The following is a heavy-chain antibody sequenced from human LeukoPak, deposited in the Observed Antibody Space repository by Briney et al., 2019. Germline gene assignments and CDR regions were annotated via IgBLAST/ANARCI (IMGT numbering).Heavy chain of an antibody. Sequence: TGRSLGLSCSASGFTFSGYGMHWVRQAPGKGLEWVAVIWYDGSNKYYADSVKGRFTISRDNSKNTLYLQMNSLRADDTAVYYCARDSGGGPDTSGYSGYWGQGTLVTVSS. CDR2: IWYDGSNK. CDR1: GFTFSGYG. V-gene: IGHV3-33*01. CDR3: ARDSGGGPDTSGYSGY. J-gene: IGHJ4*02. D-gene: IGHD3-22*01.